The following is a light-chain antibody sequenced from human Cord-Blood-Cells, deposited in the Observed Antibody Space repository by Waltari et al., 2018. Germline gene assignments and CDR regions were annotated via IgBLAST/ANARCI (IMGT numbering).Light chain of an antibody. CDR2: EGS. CDR3: CSYAGSSNWV. Sequence: TQPASVSGSPGQSITISCTGTSSDVGSYNLVSWYQQHPGKAPKLMIYEGSKRPSGVSNRFSGSKSGNTASLTISGLQAEDEADYYCCSYAGSSNWVFGGGTKLTVL. CDR1: SSDVGSYNL. V-gene: IGLV2-23*01. J-gene: IGLJ3*02.